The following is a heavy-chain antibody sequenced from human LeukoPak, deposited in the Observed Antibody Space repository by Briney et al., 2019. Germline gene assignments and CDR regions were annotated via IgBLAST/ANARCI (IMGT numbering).Heavy chain of an antibody. J-gene: IGHJ4*02. V-gene: IGHV4-34*01. Sequence: SETLSLTCAVYSGSFSGYYWSWIRQPPGKGLEWIGEINHSGSTNYNLSLKSRVTISVDTSKNQFSLKLSSVTAADTAVYYCARGMYSSSWYSFDYWGQGTLVTVSS. D-gene: IGHD6-13*01. CDR1: SGSFSGYY. CDR3: ARGMYSSSWYSFDY. CDR2: INHSGST.